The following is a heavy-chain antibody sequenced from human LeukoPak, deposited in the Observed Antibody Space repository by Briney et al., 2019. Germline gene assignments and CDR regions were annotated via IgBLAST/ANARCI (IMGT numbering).Heavy chain of an antibody. D-gene: IGHD3-3*01. V-gene: IGHV4-4*07. CDR1: GGSISSYY. CDR2: IYTSGST. J-gene: IGHJ5*02. Sequence: SETLSLTCTVSGGSISSYYWSWIRQPAGKGLEWIGRIYTSGSTNYNPSLKSRVTMSVDTSKNQFSLKLSSVTAADTAVYYCARDPNYDFWSGYPVGFDPWGQGTLVTVSS. CDR3: ARDPNYDFWSGYPVGFDP.